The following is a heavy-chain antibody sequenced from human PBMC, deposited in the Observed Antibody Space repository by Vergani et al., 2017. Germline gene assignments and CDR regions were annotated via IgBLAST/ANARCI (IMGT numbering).Heavy chain of an antibody. CDR3: GRQESDGRRVDY. J-gene: IGHJ4*02. D-gene: IGHD5-24*01. CDR2: IKSDGSIT. CDR1: GFTFSSCW. Sequence: EVQLVESGGGVVQPGGSLRLSCAASGFTFSSCWMHWVRQAPGKGPVLVSRIKSDGSITNYADFVRGRFTISRDNARNTLFLQLNDLRDEDTAVYYCGRQESDGRRVDYWGQGNLVAGSS. V-gene: IGHV3-74*01.